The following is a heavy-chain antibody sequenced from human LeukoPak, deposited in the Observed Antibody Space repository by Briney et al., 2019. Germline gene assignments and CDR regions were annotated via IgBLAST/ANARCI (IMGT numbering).Heavy chain of an antibody. V-gene: IGHV4-39*07. CDR1: GGSISSRSYY. CDR2: INHSGST. D-gene: IGHD3-10*01. Sequence: SETLSLTCTVSGGSISSRSYYWGWIRQPPGKGLEWIGEINHSGSTNYNPSLKSRVTISVDTSKNQFSPKLSSVTAADTAVYYCARGTIRYYGSGSLGYWGQGTLVTVSS. J-gene: IGHJ4*02. CDR3: ARGTIRYYGSGSLGY.